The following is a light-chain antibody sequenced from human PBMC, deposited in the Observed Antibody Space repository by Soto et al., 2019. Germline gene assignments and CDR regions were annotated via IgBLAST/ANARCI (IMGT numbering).Light chain of an antibody. V-gene: IGKV1-5*01. CDR2: GAS. CDR3: QHYNAFPWP. CDR1: QSIRNW. Sequence: DIQMTQSPSTLSASVGDRVTITCRASQSIRNWLAWYQDKPGKAPKLLIYGASSLESGVPSRFLGSGSGTEFTLTIGGLQPDDFAPYYCQHYNAFPWPFGQGTKVEIK. J-gene: IGKJ1*01.